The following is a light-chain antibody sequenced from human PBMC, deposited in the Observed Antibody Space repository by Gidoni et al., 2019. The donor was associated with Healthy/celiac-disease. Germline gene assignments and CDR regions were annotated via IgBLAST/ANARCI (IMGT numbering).Light chain of an antibody. Sequence: QSALTQPASVSGSPGQSITISCTGTSSDVGGDTCVSWFKHPPCKAPKLIIYDVSNRPSGVSNRVAGSKSGNTASRTSSGLQAEDEADYYCSSYTRSVTLVFGGGTKLTVL. CDR3: SSYTRSVTLV. J-gene: IGLJ2*01. V-gene: IGLV2-14*03. CDR2: DVS. CDR1: SSDVGGDTC.